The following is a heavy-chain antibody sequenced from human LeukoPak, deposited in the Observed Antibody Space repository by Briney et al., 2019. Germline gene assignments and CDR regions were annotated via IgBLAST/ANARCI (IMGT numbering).Heavy chain of an antibody. V-gene: IGHV3-20*01. J-gene: IGHJ3*02. Sequence: GGSLRLSCAASGFTFDDYGMSWVRQAPGKGLEWVSGINWNGGSTGYADSVKGRFTISRDNAKNSLYLQMNSLRAEDTALYHCARYSSSWYADAFDIWGQGTMVTVSS. D-gene: IGHD6-13*01. CDR3: ARYSSSWYADAFDI. CDR1: GFTFDDYG. CDR2: INWNGGST.